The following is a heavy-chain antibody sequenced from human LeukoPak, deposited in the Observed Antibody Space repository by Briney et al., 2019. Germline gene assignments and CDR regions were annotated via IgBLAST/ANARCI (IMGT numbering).Heavy chain of an antibody. D-gene: IGHD6-19*01. J-gene: IGHJ5*02. CDR2: MNPNSGNT. CDR1: GYTFTSYD. V-gene: IGHV1-8*01. Sequence: ASVKVSCKASGYTFTSYDINWVRQATGQGLEWMGWMNPNSGNTGYAQNFQGRVTMTRNTSISPAYMELSSLKSEDTAVYYCARCPIAVAGIRSQNWFDPWCQGTLVTVTS. CDR3: ARCPIAVAGIRSQNWFDP.